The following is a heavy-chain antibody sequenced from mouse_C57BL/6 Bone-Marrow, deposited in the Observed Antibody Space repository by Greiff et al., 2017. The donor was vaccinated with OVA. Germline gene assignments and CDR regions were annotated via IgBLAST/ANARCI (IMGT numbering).Heavy chain of an antibody. D-gene: IGHD2-5*01. Sequence: QLQQSGPELVKPGASVKISCKASGYTFTDYYMNWVKQSHGKSLEWIGDINPNNGGTSYNQKFKGKATLTVDKSSSTAYMELRSLTSEDSAVYYCARKGYSNSFDYWGQGTTLTVSS. CDR2: INPNNGGT. CDR1: GYTFTDYY. J-gene: IGHJ2*01. V-gene: IGHV1-26*01. CDR3: ARKGYSNSFDY.